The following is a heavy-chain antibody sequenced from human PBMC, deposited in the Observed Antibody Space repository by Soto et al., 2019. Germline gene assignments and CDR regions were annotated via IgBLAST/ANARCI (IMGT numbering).Heavy chain of an antibody. J-gene: IGHJ4*02. CDR1: VYTFTISY. CDR3: ARDQDILTGYWDNFDY. D-gene: IGHD3-9*01. CDR2: INPSGGST. V-gene: IGHV1-46*01. Sequence: DSVKVSCTASVYTFTISYMHWVRQAPGQGLEWMGIINPSGGSTSYAQKFQGRVTMTRDTSTSTVYMELSSLRSEDTAVYYCARDQDILTGYWDNFDYWGQGTLVTVSS.